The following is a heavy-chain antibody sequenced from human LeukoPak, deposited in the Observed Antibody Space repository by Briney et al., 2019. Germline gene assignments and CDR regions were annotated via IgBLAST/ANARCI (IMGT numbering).Heavy chain of an antibody. J-gene: IGHJ6*03. Sequence: PSETLSLTCTVSGGSIGSSTYYWVWIRQPPGKGLEWIGSIYYNGDTYYSPSLQSRVSISVATSKNQFSLKLSSVTAADTAVDYCARERLSYYYMDAWGKGTTVTVSS. V-gene: IGHV4-39*07. CDR2: IYYNGDT. D-gene: IGHD1-1*01. CDR1: GGSIGSSTYY. CDR3: ARERLSYYYMDA.